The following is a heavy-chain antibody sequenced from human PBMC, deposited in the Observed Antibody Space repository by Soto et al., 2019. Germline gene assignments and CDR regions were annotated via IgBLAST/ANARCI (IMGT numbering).Heavy chain of an antibody. D-gene: IGHD6-13*01. J-gene: IGHJ4*02. Sequence: QVQLVQSGAEVKKPGASVKVSCKASGYTFTSYGISWVRQAPGQGLEWMGWILAYSGNTKYAQKRQGRVTSTIDTATSTAYMEVRSLRSDDTASSYCARDLAGELVDYWGQGTLVSVSA. CDR2: ILAYSGNT. CDR1: GYTFTSYG. CDR3: ARDLAGELVDY. V-gene: IGHV1-18*01.